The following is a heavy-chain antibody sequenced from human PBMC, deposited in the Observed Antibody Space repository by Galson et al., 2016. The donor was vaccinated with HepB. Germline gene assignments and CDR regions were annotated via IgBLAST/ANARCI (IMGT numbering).Heavy chain of an antibody. CDR3: AKVEDGYTLSFDS. CDR2: ISYDGSNK. Sequence: SLRLSCATSGFIFSNYAVNWVRQAPGKGLEWVAVISYDGSNKYYADSVKGRFTISRDNSKNTLYLQMNSLRAEDTAIYYCAKVEDGYTLSFDSWGQGTMVTVSS. V-gene: IGHV3-30*04. J-gene: IGHJ3*01. CDR1: GFIFSNYA. D-gene: IGHD5-24*01.